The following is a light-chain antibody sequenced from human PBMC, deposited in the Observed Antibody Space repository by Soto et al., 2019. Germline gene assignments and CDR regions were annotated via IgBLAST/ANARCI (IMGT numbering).Light chain of an antibody. CDR2: GAS. Sequence: EIVLTQSPGTLSLSPGERATLSCRASQSVSSSYLAWYQQKPGQAPRLLIYGASSRATGLPDRFSGSGSGTDFTLTISRLEPEDFAVYYCQQYGGSPRTFGQGTKLEIK. V-gene: IGKV3-20*01. CDR3: QQYGGSPRT. CDR1: QSVSSSY. J-gene: IGKJ2*01.